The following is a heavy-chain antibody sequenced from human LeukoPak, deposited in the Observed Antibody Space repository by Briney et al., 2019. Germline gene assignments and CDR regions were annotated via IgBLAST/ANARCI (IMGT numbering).Heavy chain of an antibody. Sequence: GASVKVSCKASGYMFTGYYFHWVRQAPGQGLEWMGRINPNTGGTNYAQKFQGRVTLTRGTSISTAYMELSRLGSDDTAVYYCATLLATSSVYYFDYWGQGTLVTVSS. CDR2: INPNTGGT. D-gene: IGHD5-12*01. CDR3: ATLLATSSVYYFDY. CDR1: GYMFTGYY. V-gene: IGHV1-2*06. J-gene: IGHJ4*02.